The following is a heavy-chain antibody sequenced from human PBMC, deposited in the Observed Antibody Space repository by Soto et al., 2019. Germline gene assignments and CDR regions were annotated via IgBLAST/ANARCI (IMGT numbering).Heavy chain of an antibody. CDR2: IIPIFGTA. V-gene: IGHV1-69*06. CDR1: GGTFSSYA. D-gene: IGHD3-9*01. Sequence: SVKVSCKASGGTFSSYAISWVRQAPGQGLEWMGGIIPIFGTANYAQKFQGRVTITADKSTSTAYMELSSLRSEDTAVYYCARGAGVLRYFDWSSSSYYGMDVWGQGTTVTVSS. J-gene: IGHJ6*02. CDR3: ARGAGVLRYFDWSSSSYYGMDV.